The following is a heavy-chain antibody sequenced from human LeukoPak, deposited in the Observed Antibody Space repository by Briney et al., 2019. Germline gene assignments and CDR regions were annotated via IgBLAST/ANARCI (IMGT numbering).Heavy chain of an antibody. V-gene: IGHV3-23*01. J-gene: IGHJ3*02. Sequence: PGGSLRLSCAASGFTFSSYAMSWVRQAPGKGLEWVSAISGSGGSTYYADSVKGRFTISRDNSKNTLYLQMNSLRAEDTAVYYCAKDLTSGATRLAAMGTHAFDIWGQGTTVTVSS. CDR3: AKDLTSGATRLAAMGTHAFDI. CDR1: GFTFSSYA. D-gene: IGHD3-16*01. CDR2: ISGSGGST.